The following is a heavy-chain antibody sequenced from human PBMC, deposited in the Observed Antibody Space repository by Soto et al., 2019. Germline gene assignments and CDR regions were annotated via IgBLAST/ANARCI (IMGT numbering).Heavy chain of an antibody. Sequence: ASVKVSCKASGGTFSSYAISWVRQAPGQGLEWMGGIIPIFGTANYAQKFQGRVTITADESTSTAYMELSSLRSEDTAVYYCARYLAAAGTRRGFFDPWGQGTLVTVSS. V-gene: IGHV1-69*13. CDR1: GGTFSSYA. CDR2: IIPIFGTA. CDR3: ARYLAAAGTRRGFFDP. J-gene: IGHJ5*02. D-gene: IGHD6-13*01.